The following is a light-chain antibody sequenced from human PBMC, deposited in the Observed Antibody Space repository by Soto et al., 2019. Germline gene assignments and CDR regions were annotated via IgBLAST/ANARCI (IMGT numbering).Light chain of an antibody. Sequence: EIVLTQSPGTLSLSPVERATLSFRASQSVPRSYLAWYQQKPGQAPRLLIYGTSSRATGIPDRFSGSGSGTDFTLTISRLEPEDFAVYYCQQYGSSGTFGQGTKVDIK. CDR1: QSVPRSY. V-gene: IGKV3-20*01. CDR2: GTS. CDR3: QQYGSSGT. J-gene: IGKJ1*01.